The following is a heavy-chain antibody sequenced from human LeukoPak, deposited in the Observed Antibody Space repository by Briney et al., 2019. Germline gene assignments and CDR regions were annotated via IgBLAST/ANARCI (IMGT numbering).Heavy chain of an antibody. CDR1: GFTFSSYA. D-gene: IGHD2-21*01. V-gene: IGHV3-23*01. Sequence: GGSLRLSWAASGFTFSSYAMSWVRQAPGKGLEWVSAISGSGGSTYYADSVKGRFTISRDNSKNTLYLQMNSLRAEDTAVYYCAKAMWGDSTPYFDYWGQGTLVTVSS. CDR3: AKAMWGDSTPYFDY. J-gene: IGHJ4*02. CDR2: ISGSGGST.